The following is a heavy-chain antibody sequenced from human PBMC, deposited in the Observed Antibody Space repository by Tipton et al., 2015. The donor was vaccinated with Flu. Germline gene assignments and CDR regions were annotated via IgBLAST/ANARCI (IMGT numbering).Heavy chain of an antibody. CDR2: INPSGGST. CDR1: GYTFTSYC. V-gene: IGHV1-46*01. Sequence: QSGAEVKKPGASVKVSCKASGYTFTSYCMHWVRQAPGQGLEWMGIINPSGGSTSYAQKFQGRVTMTRDTSTSTVYMELSSLRSEDTAVYYCARGYYYDSSGYYDGGYYGMDVWGQGTTVTVSS. CDR3: ARGYYYDSSGYYDGGYYGMDV. J-gene: IGHJ6*02. D-gene: IGHD3-22*01.